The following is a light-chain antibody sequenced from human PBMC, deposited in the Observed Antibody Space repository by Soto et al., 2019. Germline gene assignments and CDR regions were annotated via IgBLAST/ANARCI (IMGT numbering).Light chain of an antibody. CDR1: SSDFGSYNL. V-gene: IGLV2-23*01. CDR2: EGS. Sequence: QSVLTQPASVSGSPGRSITISCTGTSSDFGSYNLVSWYQQHPGKAPKLMIYEGSKRPSGVSNRFSGSKSGNTASLTISGLQAEDEADYYCCSYAGSSTPYVFGTGTKVTVL. J-gene: IGLJ1*01. CDR3: CSYAGSSTPYV.